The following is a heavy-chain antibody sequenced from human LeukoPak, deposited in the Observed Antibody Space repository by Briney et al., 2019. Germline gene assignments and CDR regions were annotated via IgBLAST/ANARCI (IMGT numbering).Heavy chain of an antibody. V-gene: IGHV1-69*13. J-gene: IGHJ4*02. D-gene: IGHD5-12*01. CDR1: GGTFSSYA. CDR3: ARGGYSGYDDGFGFDY. Sequence: SVKVSCKASGGTFSSYAISWVRQAPGQGLEWMGGIIPIFGTANYAQKFQGRVTITADESTSTAYMELSSLRPEDTAVYYCARGGYSGYDDGFGFDYWGQGTLVTVSS. CDR2: IIPIFGTA.